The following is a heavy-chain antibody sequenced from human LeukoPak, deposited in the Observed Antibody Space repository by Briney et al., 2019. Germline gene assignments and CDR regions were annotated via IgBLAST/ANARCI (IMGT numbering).Heavy chain of an antibody. CDR1: GDSISDSY. CDR2: LYSSGGT. Sequence: SETLSLTCSVSGDSISDSYWSWIRQPPGKGLEWTGYLYSSGGTHYNPSLKSRVTISLDTSKNQFSLRLSSVSAADTAMYYCARHQPTWQLYFDYWGQGTLVTVSS. J-gene: IGHJ4*02. CDR3: ARHQPTWQLYFDY. V-gene: IGHV4-4*09. D-gene: IGHD6-13*01.